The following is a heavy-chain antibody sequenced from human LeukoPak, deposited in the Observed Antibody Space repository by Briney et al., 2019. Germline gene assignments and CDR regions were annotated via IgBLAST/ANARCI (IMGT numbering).Heavy chain of an antibody. J-gene: IGHJ6*03. V-gene: IGHV4-61*02. CDR2: IYTSGST. CDR1: GGSISGGSYY. CDR3: VRIVVVPAALYYYYMDV. D-gene: IGHD2-2*01. Sequence: SETLSLTCTVSGGSISGGSYYWSWIRQPAGKGLEWIGRIYTSGSTNYNPSLRSRVTISVDTSQNQFSLKLSSVTAADTAVYYCVRIVVVPAALYYYYMDVWGKGTTVTVSS.